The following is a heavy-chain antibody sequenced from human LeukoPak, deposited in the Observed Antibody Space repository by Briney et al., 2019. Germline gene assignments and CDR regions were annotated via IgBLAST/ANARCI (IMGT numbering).Heavy chain of an antibody. D-gene: IGHD5-12*01. J-gene: IGHJ4*02. CDR1: GYTFTGYY. Sequence: GASVKVSCKASGYTFTGYYMHWVRQAPGQGLEWMGWINPNSGGTNYAQKFQGWVTMTRDTSISTAYMELSRLRPDDTAVYYCARGYPWLRPYYFDYWGQGTLVTVSS. CDR3: ARGYPWLRPYYFDY. CDR2: INPNSGGT. V-gene: IGHV1-2*04.